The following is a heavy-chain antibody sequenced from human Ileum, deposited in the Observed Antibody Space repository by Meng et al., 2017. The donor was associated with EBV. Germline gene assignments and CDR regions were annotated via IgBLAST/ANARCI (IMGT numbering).Heavy chain of an antibody. CDR1: GGSISSSDW. CDR2: IYHSGST. CDR3: ARVGQWLPIDY. Sequence: QVQLEEAGPGLGKSSGTLSLTCAVSGGSISSSDWWSWVRQPPGKGLEWIGEIYHSGSTNYNPSLKSRVTISVDKSKNQFSLNLSSVTAADTAVYYCARVGQWLPIDYWGQGTLVTVSS. J-gene: IGHJ4*02. V-gene: IGHV4-4*02. D-gene: IGHD6-19*01.